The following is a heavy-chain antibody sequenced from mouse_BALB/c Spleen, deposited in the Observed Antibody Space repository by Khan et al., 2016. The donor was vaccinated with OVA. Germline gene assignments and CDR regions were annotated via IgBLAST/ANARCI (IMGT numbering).Heavy chain of an antibody. Sequence: EVELVESGGGLVKPGGSLKLSCAASGFTFSSYTMSWVRQTPEKRLEWVATISSGGDNTYYPDSVKGRFTISRDNAKNNLYLQMSSLRSEDTAVYYCARSNYGNFAHWGQGTLVTVSA. CDR3: ARSNYGNFAH. V-gene: IGHV5-9*03. D-gene: IGHD2-1*01. CDR1: GFTFSSYT. CDR2: ISSGGDNT. J-gene: IGHJ3*01.